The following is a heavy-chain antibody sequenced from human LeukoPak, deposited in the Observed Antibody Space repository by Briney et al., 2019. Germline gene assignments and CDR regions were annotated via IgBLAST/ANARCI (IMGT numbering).Heavy chain of an antibody. CDR1: GFTFSDYY. Sequence: GGSLRLSCVASGFTFSDYYMSWIRQAPGKGLEWVSYISSSGSTIYYADSVKGRFTISRDNAKNSLYLQMNSLRAEDTAVYYCARDLNYDFWSGSTLFGYWGQGTLVTVSS. J-gene: IGHJ4*02. CDR2: ISSSGSTI. CDR3: ARDLNYDFWSGSTLFGY. V-gene: IGHV3-11*04. D-gene: IGHD3-3*01.